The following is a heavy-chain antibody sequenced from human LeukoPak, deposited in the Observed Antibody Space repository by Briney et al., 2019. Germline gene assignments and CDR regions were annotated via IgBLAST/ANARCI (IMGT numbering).Heavy chain of an antibody. D-gene: IGHD3-9*01. CDR2: ISTSGYTI. CDR1: GFTFSSYE. Sequence: PGGSLRLSCAASGFTFSSYEMNWVRQAPGKGLEWVSYISTSGYTIYYADSVKGRFTISRDNAKNSLYLQMNSLRAEDTAVYYCARDSDDILTGYSPNWFDPWGQGTLVTVSS. J-gene: IGHJ5*02. V-gene: IGHV3-48*03. CDR3: ARDSDDILTGYSPNWFDP.